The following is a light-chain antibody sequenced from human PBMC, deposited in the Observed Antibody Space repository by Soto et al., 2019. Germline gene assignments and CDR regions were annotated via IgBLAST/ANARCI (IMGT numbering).Light chain of an antibody. CDR3: HQYGNSPFT. J-gene: IGKJ3*01. CDR2: GAS. CDR1: QSVSANY. Sequence: EVVLTQSPATLSLSPGERATLSCRANQSVSANYLAWYQQKPGQAPRLLIYGASSRATGIPDRFSGSGSGTDFTLTISRLEPEDFAVFYCHQYGNSPFTFGPGTKVDIK. V-gene: IGKV3-20*01.